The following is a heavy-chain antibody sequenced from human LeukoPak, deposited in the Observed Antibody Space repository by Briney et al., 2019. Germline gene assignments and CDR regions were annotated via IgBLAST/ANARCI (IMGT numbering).Heavy chain of an antibody. CDR1: GFTFSSYS. Sequence: GGSLRLSCAASGFTFSSYSMNWVRQAPGKGLEWVSAISGSGGSTYYADSVKGRFTISRDNSKNTLYLQMNSLRAEDTAVYYCAKGSVVYDFWSGFDYWGQGTLVTVSS. J-gene: IGHJ4*02. CDR2: ISGSGGST. CDR3: AKGSVVYDFWSGFDY. D-gene: IGHD3-3*01. V-gene: IGHV3-23*01.